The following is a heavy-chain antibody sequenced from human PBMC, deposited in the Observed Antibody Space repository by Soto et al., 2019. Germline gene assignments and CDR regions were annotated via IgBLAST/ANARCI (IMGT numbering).Heavy chain of an antibody. V-gene: IGHV4-31*03. D-gene: IGHD1-1*01. Sequence: PSETVVITCTVSGGSISSSRYYWRWIRQHQGKGLEWIGNIYYSGSTYYNPSLKSRVTISVDTSKNQFSLKLSSVTAADTAVYYCARKLARPPGAFDNGGQVTMVT. CDR3: ARKLARPPGAFDN. CDR2: IYYSGST. J-gene: IGHJ3*02. CDR1: GGSISSSRYY.